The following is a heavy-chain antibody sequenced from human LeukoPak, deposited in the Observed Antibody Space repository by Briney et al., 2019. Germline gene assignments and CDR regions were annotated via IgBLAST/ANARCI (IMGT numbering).Heavy chain of an antibody. D-gene: IGHD6-13*01. Sequence: GGSLRLSCAASGFTFSSFAMNWVRQAPGKGLEWVSGISGSGSSTYYADSVKGRFTISRDNSKNTLYLQMNSLRAEDTALYYCATTGYSNRNYWGQGTLVTVSS. CDR3: ATTGYSNRNY. J-gene: IGHJ4*02. CDR1: GFTFSSFA. V-gene: IGHV3-23*01. CDR2: ISGSGSST.